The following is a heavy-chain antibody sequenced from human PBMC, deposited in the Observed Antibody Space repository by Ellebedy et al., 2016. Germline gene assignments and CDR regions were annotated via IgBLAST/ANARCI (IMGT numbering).Heavy chain of an antibody. V-gene: IGHV1-3*01. CDR1: GYTFSFYT. J-gene: IGHJ4*02. CDR3: AREVIAAAGIQPNFDY. Sequence: ASVKVSCKASGYTFSFYTMHWVRQAPKQRLEWMGWINAGNANTKYSQSFQGRVTITRDTSASTAYLELSSLRSEDTAVYYCAREVIAAAGIQPNFDYWGQGTLVTVSS. CDR2: INAGNANT. D-gene: IGHD6-13*01.